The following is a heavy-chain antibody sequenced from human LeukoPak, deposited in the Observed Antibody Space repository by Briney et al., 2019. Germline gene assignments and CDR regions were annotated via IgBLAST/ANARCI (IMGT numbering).Heavy chain of an antibody. J-gene: IGHJ4*02. Sequence: GGSLRLSCAASGFTFKNYAMNWVRQSPGQGLEWVSTISGDAVTSWYADSVKGRFTVSRDNSKNIVFLQMNNLRAEDTAVYYCARGPLIAAAGTWWGQGTLVTVSS. CDR3: ARGPLIAAAGTW. CDR2: ISGDAVTS. CDR1: GFTFKNYA. V-gene: IGHV3-23*01. D-gene: IGHD6-13*01.